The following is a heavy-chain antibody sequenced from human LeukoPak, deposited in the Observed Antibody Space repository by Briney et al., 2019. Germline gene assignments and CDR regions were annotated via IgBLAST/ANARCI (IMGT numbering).Heavy chain of an antibody. CDR3: ARDGDFEPTVRYFDY. V-gene: IGHV3-69-1*01. CDR2: ITTSGYQ. CDR1: GFTFSNTY. D-gene: IGHD7-27*01. Sequence: GGSLRLSCAASGFTFSNTYMNWVRQAPGKGLVWVSSITTSGYQYYAASVKGRFTISRDNAKNSLYLQMNSLRAEDTAVYYCARDGDFEPTVRYFDYWGQGILVTVSS. J-gene: IGHJ4*02.